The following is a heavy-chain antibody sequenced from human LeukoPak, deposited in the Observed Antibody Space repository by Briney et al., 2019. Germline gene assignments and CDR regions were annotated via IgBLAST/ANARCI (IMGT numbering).Heavy chain of an antibody. D-gene: IGHD3-10*01. CDR3: ARSYGSGTSTRYFDY. V-gene: IGHV3-53*01. Sequence: PGGSLRLSCAASGFIVSSNYMNWVRQAPGKGLEWVSLINSGGGAYYAESVKGRLTISRDNSKNTLYLQMNSLRAEDTAVYYCARSYGSGTSTRYFDYWGQGTLVTVSS. CDR2: INSGGGA. J-gene: IGHJ4*02. CDR1: GFIVSSNY.